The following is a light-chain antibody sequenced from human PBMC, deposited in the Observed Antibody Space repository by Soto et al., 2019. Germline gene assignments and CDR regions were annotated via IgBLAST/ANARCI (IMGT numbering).Light chain of an antibody. Sequence: QSVLTQPTSVSGSPGQSITISCTGNHNDIGTYDYVSWYQQHPGRAPRLLIHGVTTRPLGISDRFSGSKSGNTASLTVSGLQAEDEADYYCSSYAGSSNVFGTGTKVTVL. CDR2: GVT. V-gene: IGLV2-14*03. CDR1: HNDIGTYDY. CDR3: SSYAGSSNV. J-gene: IGLJ1*01.